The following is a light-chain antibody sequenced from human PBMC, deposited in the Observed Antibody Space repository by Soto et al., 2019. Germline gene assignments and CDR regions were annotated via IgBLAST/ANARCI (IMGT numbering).Light chain of an antibody. V-gene: IGLV1-40*01. CDR1: SSNIGAGYD. CDR3: QSYDSSLSGVV. CDR2: GNS. J-gene: IGLJ2*01. Sequence: QSVLTQPHSVSGAPGQRVTISCTGSSSNIGAGYDVHWYQQLPGTAPKLLIYGNSNRPSGFPDRFSGSKSGNSASLAITGLQAEDEAYYYCQSYDSSLSGVVFVGWTKLTVL.